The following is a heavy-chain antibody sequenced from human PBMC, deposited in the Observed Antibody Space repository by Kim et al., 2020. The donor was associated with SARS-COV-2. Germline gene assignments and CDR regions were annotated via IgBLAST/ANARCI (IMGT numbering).Heavy chain of an antibody. Sequence: GGSLRLSCAASGFTFSSYWMHWVRQAPGKGLVWVSRINSDGSSTSYADSVKGRFTISRDNAKNTLYLQMNSLRAEDTAVYYCARERYYGSGSDYRLPEYYYYGMDFWGQGTTVTVSS. D-gene: IGHD3-10*01. V-gene: IGHV3-74*01. CDR1: GFTFSSYW. CDR3: ARERYYGSGSDYRLPEYYYYGMDF. J-gene: IGHJ6*02. CDR2: INSDGSST.